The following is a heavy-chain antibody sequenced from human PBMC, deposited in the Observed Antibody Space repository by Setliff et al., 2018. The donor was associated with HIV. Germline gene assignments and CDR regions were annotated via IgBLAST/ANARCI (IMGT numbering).Heavy chain of an antibody. D-gene: IGHD1-26*01. Sequence: PSETLSLTCAVYGGSFSGYYWTWIRQSPGKGLGWIGEITDSGGSKYNPSLESRVTISVDTSKNQFSLNLTSVTVADTGIYYCASPYSGSYSGFQYWGQGTLVTVSS. CDR2: ITDSGGS. J-gene: IGHJ1*01. V-gene: IGHV4-34*01. CDR3: ASPYSGSYSGFQY. CDR1: GGSFSGYY.